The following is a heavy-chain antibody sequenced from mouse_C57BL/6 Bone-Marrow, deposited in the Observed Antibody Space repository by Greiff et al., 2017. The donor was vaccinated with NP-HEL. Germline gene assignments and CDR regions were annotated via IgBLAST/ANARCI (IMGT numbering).Heavy chain of an antibody. V-gene: IGHV3-8*01. CDR3: ARGVFITTVYYYAMDY. Sequence: EVKLMESGPGLAKPSQTLSLTCSVTGYSITSDYWNWIRKFPGNKLEYMGYISYSGSTYYNPSLKSRISITRDTSKNQYYLQLNSVTTEDTATYYCARGVFITTVYYYAMDYWGQGTSVTVSS. CDR2: ISYSGST. D-gene: IGHD1-1*01. J-gene: IGHJ4*01. CDR1: GYSITSDY.